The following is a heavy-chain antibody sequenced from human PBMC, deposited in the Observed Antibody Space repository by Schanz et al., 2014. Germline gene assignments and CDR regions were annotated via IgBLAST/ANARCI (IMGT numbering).Heavy chain of an antibody. Sequence: QVQLVDSGGGLVKPGGSLRLSCTASGFPFSNYFMAWIHQPPGRGLEWVSFIGYGGGTIYYADSVKGRFTISRDNSRSSLYLQMNSLRVEDTAVYYCARVGGVSLDDWAQGTLVTVSS. J-gene: IGHJ4*02. D-gene: IGHD3-10*01. CDR2: IGYGGGTI. CDR1: GFPFSNYF. CDR3: ARVGGVSLDD. V-gene: IGHV3-11*04.